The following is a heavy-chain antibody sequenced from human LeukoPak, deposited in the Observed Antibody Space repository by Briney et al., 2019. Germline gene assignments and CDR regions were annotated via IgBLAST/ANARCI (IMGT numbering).Heavy chain of an antibody. D-gene: IGHD3-3*01. Sequence: SQTLSLTCTVSGGSISSGDYYWSWIRQPPGKGLEWIGYIYYSGSTYYNPSLKSRVTISADTSKNQFSLKLSSVTAADTAVYYCAGTIFGVVIISRGGYMDVWGKGTTVTVSS. CDR1: GGSISSGDYY. J-gene: IGHJ6*03. V-gene: IGHV4-30-4*08. CDR2: IYYSGST. CDR3: AGTIFGVVIISRGGYMDV.